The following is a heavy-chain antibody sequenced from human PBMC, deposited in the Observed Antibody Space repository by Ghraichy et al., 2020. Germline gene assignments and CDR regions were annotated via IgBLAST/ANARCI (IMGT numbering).Heavy chain of an antibody. CDR1: GFTFSSYA. CDR2: ISYDGSNK. Sequence: GGSLRLSCAASGFTFSSYAMHWVRQAPGKGLEWVAVISYDGSNKYYADSVKGRFTISRDNSKNTLYLQMNSLRAEDTAVYYCARVRKDIVVVPADLHPNYYYGMDVWGQGTTVTVSS. V-gene: IGHV3-30*04. J-gene: IGHJ6*02. CDR3: ARVRKDIVVVPADLHPNYYYGMDV. D-gene: IGHD2-2*01.